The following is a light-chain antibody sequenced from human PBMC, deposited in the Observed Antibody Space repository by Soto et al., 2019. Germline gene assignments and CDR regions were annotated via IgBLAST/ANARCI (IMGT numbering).Light chain of an antibody. CDR1: QGISSY. CDR3: QQYYSYLIT. Sequence: IQMTQSPSSVSASVGDRVTITCRASQGISSYLAWYQQKSGKAPKLLIYAASTLQSGVPSRFSGSGSGTDFTLTISCLQSEDFATYYCQQYYSYLITFGQGTRLEIK. CDR2: AAS. J-gene: IGKJ5*01. V-gene: IGKV1-8*01.